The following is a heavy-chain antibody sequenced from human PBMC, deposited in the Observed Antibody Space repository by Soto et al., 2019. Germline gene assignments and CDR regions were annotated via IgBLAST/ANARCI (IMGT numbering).Heavy chain of an antibody. CDR2: IYYSGST. CDR3: ASLLRYFDLFSYGMDV. CDR1: GGSISSSSYY. D-gene: IGHD3-9*01. Sequence: SETLSLTCTVSGGSISSSSYYWGWIRQPPGKGLEWIGSIYYSGSTYYNPSLKSRVTISVDTSKNQFSLKLSSVTAADTAVYYCASLLRYFDLFSYGMDVWGQGTTVTVSS. J-gene: IGHJ6*02. V-gene: IGHV4-39*01.